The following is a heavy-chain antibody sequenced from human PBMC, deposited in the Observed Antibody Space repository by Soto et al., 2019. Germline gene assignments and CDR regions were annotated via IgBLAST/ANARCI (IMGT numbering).Heavy chain of an antibody. CDR3: ASGKGVVIAALGI. D-gene: IGHD2-21*01. J-gene: IGHJ3*02. CDR1: GFSFSTSV. V-gene: IGHV3-23*01. CDR2: ISENGGSRGGT. Sequence: EVHLLESGGGLVQPGGSLRLSCTASGFSFSTSVMTWVRQAPGQGLEWVASISENGGSRGGTYYADSVKGRVTISRDNSKDSLYLKLDSLRVAGAAVYFCASGKGVVIAALGIWGQGTMVTVSS.